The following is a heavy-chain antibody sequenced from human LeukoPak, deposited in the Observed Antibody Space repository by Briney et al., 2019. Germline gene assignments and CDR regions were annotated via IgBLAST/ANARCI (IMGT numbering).Heavy chain of an antibody. Sequence: PGGSLRLSCAASGFTFSSYAMSWVRQAPGKGLEWVSAISGSGGSTYYADSVKGRFTISRDNSKNTLYLQMNSLRAEDTAVYYCEKDRVGATIPFEFDYWGQGTLVTVSS. CDR3: EKDRVGATIPFEFDY. D-gene: IGHD1-26*01. CDR1: GFTFSSYA. J-gene: IGHJ4*02. CDR2: ISGSGGST. V-gene: IGHV3-23*01.